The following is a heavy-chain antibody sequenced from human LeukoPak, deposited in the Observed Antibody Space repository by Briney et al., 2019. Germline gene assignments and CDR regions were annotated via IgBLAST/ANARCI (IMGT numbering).Heavy chain of an antibody. Sequence: ASVKVSCKASGYTFTSYDINWVRQATGQGLEWMGWMNPNSGNTGYAQKLQGRVTMTTDTSTTTAYMELRSLRSDDTAVYYCARDNALAVALDYWGQGTLVTVSS. J-gene: IGHJ4*02. CDR2: MNPNSGNT. CDR3: ARDNALAVALDY. V-gene: IGHV1-8*01. D-gene: IGHD6-19*01. CDR1: GYTFTSYD.